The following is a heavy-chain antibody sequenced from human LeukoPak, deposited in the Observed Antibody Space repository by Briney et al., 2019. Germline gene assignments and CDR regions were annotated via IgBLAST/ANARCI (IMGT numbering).Heavy chain of an antibody. Sequence: PGGSLRLSCAASGFTFSSYSMNWVRQAPGKGLEWVSSISSSSSYIYCADSVKGRFTISRDNAKNSLYLQMNSLRAEDTAVYYCARDKQDTAMVEFDYWGQGTLVTVSS. CDR2: ISSSSSYI. CDR1: GFTFSSYS. J-gene: IGHJ4*02. D-gene: IGHD5-18*01. V-gene: IGHV3-21*01. CDR3: ARDKQDTAMVEFDY.